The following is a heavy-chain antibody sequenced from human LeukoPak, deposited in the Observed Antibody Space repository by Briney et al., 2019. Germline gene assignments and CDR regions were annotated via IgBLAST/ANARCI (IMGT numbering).Heavy chain of an antibody. CDR3: ARDGLTVTNTYYYYMDV. Sequence: GASVKVSCKASGYTFTGYYMHWVRQAPGQGLEWMGWINPNSGGTNYAQKFQGRVTMTRDTSISTAYMELCRLRSDDTAVYYCARDGLTVTNTYYYYMDVWGKGTTVTVSS. J-gene: IGHJ6*03. CDR1: GYTFTGYY. CDR2: INPNSGGT. V-gene: IGHV1-2*02. D-gene: IGHD4-11*01.